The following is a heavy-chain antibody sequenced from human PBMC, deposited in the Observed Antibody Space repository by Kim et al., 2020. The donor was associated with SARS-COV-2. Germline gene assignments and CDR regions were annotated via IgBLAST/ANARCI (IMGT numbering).Heavy chain of an antibody. V-gene: IGHV4-34*01. CDR2: INHSGST. CDR1: GGSFSGYY. CDR3: ARSKGADGSGSYYYNWFDP. D-gene: IGHD3-10*01. Sequence: SETLSLTCAVYGGSFSGYYWSWIRQSPGKGLEWIGEINHSGSTNYNPSLKSRVTMSVDTSKNQFSLKLNSVTAADTAVYYCARSKGADGSGSYYYNWFDPCGQRTLVTVSS. J-gene: IGHJ5*02.